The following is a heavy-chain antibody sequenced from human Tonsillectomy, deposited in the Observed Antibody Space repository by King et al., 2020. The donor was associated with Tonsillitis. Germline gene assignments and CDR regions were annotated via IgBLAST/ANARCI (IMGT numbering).Heavy chain of an antibody. CDR3: ARAPLAITSERVIIQNAFDI. V-gene: IGHV4-34*01. J-gene: IGHJ3*02. CDR1: GGSFSDYY. Sequence: VQLQQWGAGLLKPSETLSLSCAVYGGSFSDYYWSWIRQSPGKGREWIGESNHSGSTKYNPSLKSRVTVSVDTSKNQFSLKLSSVTAADTAVYYCARAPLAITSERVIIQNAFDIWGQGTMVTVSS. CDR2: SNHSGST. D-gene: IGHD3-16*02.